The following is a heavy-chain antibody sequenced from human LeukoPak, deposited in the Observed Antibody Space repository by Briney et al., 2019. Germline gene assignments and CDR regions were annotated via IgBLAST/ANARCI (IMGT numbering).Heavy chain of an antibody. J-gene: IGHJ3*02. CDR3: ARYRAFDT. Sequence: GGSLRLSCAGSGFTFSSYWMSWVRQAPGKGLEWVANIKQDGSEKYYVDSVKGRFTISRDNAKNSLFLQMNSLRVEDTAVYYCARYRAFDTWGQGTMVTVSS. CDR1: GFTFSSYW. V-gene: IGHV3-7*01. CDR2: IKQDGSEK.